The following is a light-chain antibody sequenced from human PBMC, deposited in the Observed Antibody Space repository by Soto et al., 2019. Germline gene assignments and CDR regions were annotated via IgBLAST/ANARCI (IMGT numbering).Light chain of an antibody. CDR3: QHYGNSLIT. CDR1: QTGS. J-gene: IGKJ5*01. CDR2: GAS. Sequence: EIVLTQSPGTLSLAPGERATLFCRASQTGSLAWYQQKPGQAPRLLIYGASSRATGIPDRFSGSGSGTDFTLTISRLEPEDFAVYFCQHYGNSLITFGQGTRLEIK. V-gene: IGKV3-20*01.